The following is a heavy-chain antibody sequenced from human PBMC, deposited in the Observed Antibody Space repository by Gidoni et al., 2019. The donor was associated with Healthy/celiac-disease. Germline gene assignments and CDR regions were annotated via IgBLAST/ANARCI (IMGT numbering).Heavy chain of an antibody. CDR3: ARDELGSGGPPGSY. D-gene: IGHD7-27*01. CDR2: IWYDGSNK. V-gene: IGHV3-33*01. CDR1: GFTFSSYG. J-gene: IGHJ4*02. Sequence: QVQLVESGGGVVQPGRSLRLSCAASGFTFSSYGMHWVRQAPRKGLEWVAVIWYDGSNKYYADSVKGRFTISRDNSKNTLYLQMNSLRAEDTAVYYCARDELGSGGPPGSYWGQGTLVTVSS.